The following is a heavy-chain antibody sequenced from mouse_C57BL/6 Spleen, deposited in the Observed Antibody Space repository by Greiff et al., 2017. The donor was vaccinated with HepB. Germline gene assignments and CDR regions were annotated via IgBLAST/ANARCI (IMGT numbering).Heavy chain of an antibody. J-gene: IGHJ3*01. V-gene: IGHV1-64*01. D-gene: IGHD2-4*01. CDR1: GYTFTSYW. CDR2: IHPNSGST. Sequence: QVQLQQPGAELVKPGASVKLSCKASGYTFTSYWMHWVKQRPGQGLEWIGMIHPNSGSTNYNEKFKSKATLTVDKSSSTAYMQLSSLTSEDSAGYYCARDYDGFAYWGQGTLVTVSA. CDR3: ARDYDGFAY.